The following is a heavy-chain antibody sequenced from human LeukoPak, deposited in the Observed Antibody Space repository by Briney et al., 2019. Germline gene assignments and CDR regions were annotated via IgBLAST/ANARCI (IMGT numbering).Heavy chain of an antibody. CDR3: ARATSGAVAQYGMDV. CDR1: GFTFSSYW. V-gene: IGHV3-7*01. J-gene: IGHJ6*02. Sequence: PGGSLRLSCAASGFTFSSYWMSWVRQAPGKGLEWVANIKQDGSEKYYVDSVKGRFTISRDNAKNSLYLQMNSLRAEDTAVYYCARATSGAVAQYGMDVWGQGTTVTVSS. D-gene: IGHD6-19*01. CDR2: IKQDGSEK.